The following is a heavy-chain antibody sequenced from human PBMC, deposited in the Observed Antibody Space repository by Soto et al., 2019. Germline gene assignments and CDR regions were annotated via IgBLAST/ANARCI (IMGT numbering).Heavy chain of an antibody. D-gene: IGHD3-22*01. CDR3: VRQGVGCDSSGYPSPYFDF. CDR2: IYYSGRT. V-gene: IGHV4-30-4*01. J-gene: IGHJ4*02. CDR1: EECIRRGDYY. Sequence: SEIRSHECSVAEECIRRGDYYRRWKQKPPGKGLEWIRYIYYSGRTYYNPAFKSRVIISVDTSKKQCSLRLSSVTAADTAVYDCVRQGVGCDSSGYPSPYFDFWGQGILVTVSS.